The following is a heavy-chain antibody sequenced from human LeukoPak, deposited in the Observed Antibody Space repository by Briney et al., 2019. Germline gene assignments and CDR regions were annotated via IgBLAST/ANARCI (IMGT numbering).Heavy chain of an antibody. D-gene: IGHD4-17*01. CDR3: ASTITVTTDY. Sequence: GGSLRLSCAASGFTISSNYLSWVRQAPGKGLVWVSALHSGGHTFYADSVRGRFSISRDISKNALYLQMNNLGPEDTALYYCASTITVTTDYWGQGTLVTVSS. CDR2: LHSGGHT. J-gene: IGHJ4*02. V-gene: IGHV3-53*01. CDR1: GFTISSNY.